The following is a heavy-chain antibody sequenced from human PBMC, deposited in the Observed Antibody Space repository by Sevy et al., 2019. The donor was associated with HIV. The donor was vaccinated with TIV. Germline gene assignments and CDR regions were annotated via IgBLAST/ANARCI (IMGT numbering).Heavy chain of an antibody. CDR1: GFTFSTYA. CDR2: ISGSSANT. CDR3: AKEAPGYNYDSSGSFDY. D-gene: IGHD3-22*01. J-gene: IGHJ4*02. Sequence: GGSLRLSCAASGFTFSTYAMSWVRQAPGRGLEWVSGISGSSANTYYADSVRGRFTISRENSENTLYLLMNSLRAEDTAVDYWAKEAPGYNYDSSGSFDYWGQGTLVTVSS. V-gene: IGHV3-23*01.